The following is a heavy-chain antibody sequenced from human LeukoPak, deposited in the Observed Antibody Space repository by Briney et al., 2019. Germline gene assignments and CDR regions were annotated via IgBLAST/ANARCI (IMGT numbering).Heavy chain of an antibody. CDR1: GGTFSSYT. CDR2: IIPILGIA. Sequence: SVKVSYKASGGTFSSYTLSWVRQAPGQGLEWMGRIIPILGIANYAQKFQGRVTITADKSTSTGYMELSSLRSEDTAVYYCAREAGEFHYWGQGTLVTVSS. D-gene: IGHD3-16*01. CDR3: AREAGEFHY. J-gene: IGHJ4*02. V-gene: IGHV1-69*04.